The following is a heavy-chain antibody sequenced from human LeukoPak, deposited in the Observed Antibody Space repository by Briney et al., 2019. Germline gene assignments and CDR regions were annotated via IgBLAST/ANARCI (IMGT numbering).Heavy chain of an antibody. CDR2: ISTTSNEI. V-gene: IGHV3-21*01. CDR1: RFTLSSYA. D-gene: IGHD3-10*01. J-gene: IGHJ3*02. CDR3: ARDLYYSGSGTYYRSDAFDI. Sequence: GGSLRLSCAASRFTLSSYAMNWVRQAPGKGLEWVSVISTTSNEIYYADSVKGRFTISRDNSKNSLYLQMYSLRAEDTAVCYCARDLYYSGSGTYYRSDAFDIWGQGTMVTVSA.